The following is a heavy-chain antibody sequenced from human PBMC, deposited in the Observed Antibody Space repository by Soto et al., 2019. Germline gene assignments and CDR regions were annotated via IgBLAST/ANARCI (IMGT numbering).Heavy chain of an antibody. CDR1: GFTFSSYS. V-gene: IGHV3-21*01. J-gene: IGHJ3*02. CDR3: ARELSWYYYDSSGYYYVSDAFDI. Sequence: GSLRLSCAASGFTFSSYSMNWVRQAPGKGLEWVSSISSSSSYIYYADSVKGRFTISRDNAKNSLYLQMNSLRAEDTAVYYCARELSWYYYDSSGYYYVSDAFDIWGQGTMVTVSS. D-gene: IGHD3-22*01. CDR2: ISSSSSYI.